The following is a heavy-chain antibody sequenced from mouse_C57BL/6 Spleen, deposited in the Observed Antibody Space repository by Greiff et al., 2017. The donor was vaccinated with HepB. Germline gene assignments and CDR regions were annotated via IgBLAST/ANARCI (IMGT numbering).Heavy chain of an antibody. Sequence: QVQLQQPGAELVKPGASVKVSCKASGYTFTSYWMHWVKQRPGQGLEWIGRIHPSDSDTNYNQKFKGKATLTVDKSSSTAYMQLSSLTSEDSAVYYCEIFGDYDGGGYAMDYWGQGTSVTVSS. CDR1: GYTFTSYW. D-gene: IGHD2-4*01. CDR2: IHPSDSDT. CDR3: EIFGDYDGGGYAMDY. V-gene: IGHV1-74*01. J-gene: IGHJ4*01.